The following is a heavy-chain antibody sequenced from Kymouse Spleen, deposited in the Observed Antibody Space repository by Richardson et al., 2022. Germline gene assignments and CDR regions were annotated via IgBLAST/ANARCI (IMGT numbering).Heavy chain of an antibody. D-gene: IGHD6-19*01. J-gene: IGHJ6*02. CDR1: GGSISSYY. CDR3: AREVAGLYYYYGMDV. CDR2: IYYSGST. V-gene: IGHV4-59*01. Sequence: QVQLQESGPGLVKPSETLSLTCTVSGGSISSYYWSWIRQPPGKGLEWIGYIYYSGSTNYNPSLKSRVTISVDTSKNQFSLKLSSVTAADTAVYYCAREVAGLYYYYGMDVWGQGTTVTVSS.